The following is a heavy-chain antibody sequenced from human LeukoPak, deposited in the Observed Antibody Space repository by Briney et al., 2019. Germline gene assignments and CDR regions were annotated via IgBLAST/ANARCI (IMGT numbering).Heavy chain of an antibody. J-gene: IGHJ5*02. Sequence: GASVKVSCKASGYTFTGYYMHWVRQAPGQGLEWMGWINPNSGGTNYAQKFQGRVTMTRDTSISTAYMELSSLRSEDTAVYYCARDSGRYFDWLSSHWFDPWGQGTLVTVSS. CDR1: GYTFTGYY. CDR3: ARDSGRYFDWLSSHWFDP. D-gene: IGHD3-9*01. V-gene: IGHV1-2*02. CDR2: INPNSGGT.